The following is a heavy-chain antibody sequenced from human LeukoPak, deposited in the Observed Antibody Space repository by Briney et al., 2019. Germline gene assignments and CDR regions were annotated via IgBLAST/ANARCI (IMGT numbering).Heavy chain of an antibody. J-gene: IGHJ5*02. CDR2: IGSSGTTI. CDR1: GFTFSDFY. Sequence: PGGSLRLSCAASGFTFSDFYMTWIRQAPGKGLEWVLNIGSSGTTIDYADSVKGRFTISRDNARNSLYLQMNSLRAEDTAVYYCAKYYYDSSGSWFDPWGQGTLVTVSS. V-gene: IGHV3-11*01. CDR3: AKYYYDSSGSWFDP. D-gene: IGHD3-22*01.